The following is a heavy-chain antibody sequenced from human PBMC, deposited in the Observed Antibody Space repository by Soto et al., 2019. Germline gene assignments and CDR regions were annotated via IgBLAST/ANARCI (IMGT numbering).Heavy chain of an antibody. Sequence: GGSLRLSCAASGFTFSSYAMSWVRQAPGKGLEWVSAISSSSSYIYYADSVKGRFTISRDNAKNSLYLQMNSLRAEDTAVYYCASRYYYDSSGYSPSDYWGQGTLVTAPQ. CDR2: ISSSSSYI. CDR1: GFTFSSYA. D-gene: IGHD3-22*01. J-gene: IGHJ4*02. CDR3: ASRYYYDSSGYSPSDY. V-gene: IGHV3-21*01.